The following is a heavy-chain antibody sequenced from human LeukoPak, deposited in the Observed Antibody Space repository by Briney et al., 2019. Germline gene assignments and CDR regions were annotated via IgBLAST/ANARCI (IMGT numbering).Heavy chain of an antibody. CDR1: GFTFSSYS. CDR3: ARDRVELWLPYYYYMDV. J-gene: IGHJ6*03. Sequence: GGSLRLSCAASGFTFSSYSMNWVRQAPGKGLEWVSYISSTSSTIYYADSVKGRFTISRDNAKNSLYLQMNSLRAEDTAVYYCARDRVELWLPYYYYMDVWGKGTTVTVSS. CDR2: ISSTSSTI. V-gene: IGHV3-48*01. D-gene: IGHD6-19*01.